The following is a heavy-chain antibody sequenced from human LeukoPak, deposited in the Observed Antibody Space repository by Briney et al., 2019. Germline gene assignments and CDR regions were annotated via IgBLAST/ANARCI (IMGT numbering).Heavy chain of an antibody. V-gene: IGHV3-43*01. D-gene: IGHD3-10*01. Sequence: GGSLRLSCAASGFTFDDYTMHWVRQAPGKGLEWVSLISWDGGSTYYADSVKGRFTISRDNSKNSLYLQMNSLRTEDTALCYCAKESRGFGEFNSFDYWGQGTLVTVSS. J-gene: IGHJ4*02. CDR3: AKESRGFGEFNSFDY. CDR1: GFTFDDYT. CDR2: ISWDGGST.